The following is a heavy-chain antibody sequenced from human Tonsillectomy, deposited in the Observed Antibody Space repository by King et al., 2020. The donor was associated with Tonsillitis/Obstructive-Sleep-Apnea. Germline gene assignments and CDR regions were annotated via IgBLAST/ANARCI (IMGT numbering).Heavy chain of an antibody. Sequence: VQLVESGGGLVQPGGSLRLSCAASGFTFSNYWMHWVRQAPGQGLVWVARINSDGSSASYADSVKGRFTVPRDNAKNTLYLQMSSLRAEDTAVYYCARTKYGDFHFDNWGQGTLVTVSS. CDR2: INSDGSSA. V-gene: IGHV3-74*01. J-gene: IGHJ4*02. CDR3: ARTKYGDFHFDN. D-gene: IGHD3-3*01. CDR1: GFTFSNYW.